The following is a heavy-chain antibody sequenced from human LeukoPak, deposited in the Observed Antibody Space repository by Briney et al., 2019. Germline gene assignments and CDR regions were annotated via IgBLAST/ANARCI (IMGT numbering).Heavy chain of an antibody. CDR3: ARDLYRIVVVPHYFDY. CDR2: IRYDGSNK. V-gene: IGHV3-30*02. CDR1: GFTFSSYG. D-gene: IGHD3-22*01. J-gene: IGHJ4*02. Sequence: GGSLRLSCAASGFTFSSYGMHWVRQAPGRGLEWVAFIRYDGSNKYYADSVKGRFTISRDNAKNSLYLQMNSLRAEDTAVYYCARDLYRIVVVPHYFDYWGQGTLVTVSS.